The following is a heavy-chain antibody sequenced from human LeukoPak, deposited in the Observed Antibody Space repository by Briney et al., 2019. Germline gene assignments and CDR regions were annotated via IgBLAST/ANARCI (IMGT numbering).Heavy chain of an antibody. J-gene: IGHJ4*02. Sequence: GGSLRLSCAASGFTVSSNYMSWVRQAPGKGLEWISFISSSSSYICYADSVKGRFTISRDNAKNLLYLQMNSLRAEDTAVYYCAPGIAAHWGQGTLVTVSS. D-gene: IGHD6-25*01. CDR1: GFTVSSNY. CDR3: APGIAAH. CDR2: ISSSSSYI. V-gene: IGHV3-21*06.